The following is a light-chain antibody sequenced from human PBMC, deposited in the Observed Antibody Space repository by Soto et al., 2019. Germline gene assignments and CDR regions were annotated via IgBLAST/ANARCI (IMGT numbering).Light chain of an antibody. J-gene: IGKJ5*01. CDR3: QQRHMWPIT. CDR1: QTVSSNF. CDR2: GAS. Sequence: EMVLTQSPDTLSLSPGERAPLSCRASQTVSSNFLAWYQQRPGQAPRLLIYGASSRAAGIPDRFSGSGSGTDFTLTISSLEPEDSAVYYCQQRHMWPITFGQGTRLEI. V-gene: IGKV3D-20*02.